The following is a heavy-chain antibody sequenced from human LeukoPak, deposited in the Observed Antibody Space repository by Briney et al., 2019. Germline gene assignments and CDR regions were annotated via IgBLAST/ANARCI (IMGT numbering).Heavy chain of an antibody. D-gene: IGHD3-10*01. CDR1: GVSISRYY. J-gene: IGHJ3*02. V-gene: IGHV4-59*01. CDR2: IDDSGNT. CDR3: ARSDYHNSGSHTVFDAFDI. Sequence: PSETLSLTCTVSGVSISRYYWSWIRRPPGKGLEWIGYIDDSGNTNYNPSLKSQVTISVDKSKNQFSLKLSFVTAADTAMYYCARSDYHNSGSHTVFDAFDIWGQGTRVTVSS.